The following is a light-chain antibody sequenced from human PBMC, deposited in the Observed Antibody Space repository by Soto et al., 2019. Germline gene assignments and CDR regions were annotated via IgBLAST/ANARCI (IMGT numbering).Light chain of an antibody. Sequence: EIVLTQSPGTLSLSPGEGATLSCRATQSVSSNYLAWFQQKPGQAPRLLIYGASSRATGIPDRFGGSGSGTDFTLTISRLEPEDFAVYYCQQYGSSPRTFGQGTKVDIK. CDR1: QSVSSNY. CDR3: QQYGSSPRT. J-gene: IGKJ1*01. CDR2: GAS. V-gene: IGKV3-20*01.